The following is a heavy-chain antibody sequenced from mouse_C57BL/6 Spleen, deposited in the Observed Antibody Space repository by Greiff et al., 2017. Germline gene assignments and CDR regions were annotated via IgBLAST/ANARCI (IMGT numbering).Heavy chain of an antibody. CDR2: ISDGGSYT. D-gene: IGHD2-14*01. V-gene: IGHV5-4*01. CDR1: GFTFSSYA. CDR3: ARDWGLGSWFAY. Sequence: EVQLVESGGGLVKPGGSLKLSCAASGFTFSSYAMSWVRQTPEKRLEWVATISDGGSYTYYPDNVKGRFTISRDNAKNNLYLQMSHLKSEDTAMYYCARDWGLGSWFAYWGQGTLVTVSA. J-gene: IGHJ3*01.